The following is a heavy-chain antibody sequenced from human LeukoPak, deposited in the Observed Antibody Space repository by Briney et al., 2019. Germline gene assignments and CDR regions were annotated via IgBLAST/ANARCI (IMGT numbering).Heavy chain of an antibody. J-gene: IGHJ4*02. V-gene: IGHV3-23*01. CDR3: AKVPNYYDTTTYYG. CDR1: GFIFSDYA. CDR2: ISDSKRGGTT. D-gene: IGHD3-22*01. Sequence: PGGSLRFSCAASGFIFSDYAMSWVRQAPGKGLEWVSAISDSKRGGTTYYADSVKGRFTISRDTSKNTLYLQMSSLRVEDTAVYYCAKVPNYYDTTTYYGWGQGTLVAVSS.